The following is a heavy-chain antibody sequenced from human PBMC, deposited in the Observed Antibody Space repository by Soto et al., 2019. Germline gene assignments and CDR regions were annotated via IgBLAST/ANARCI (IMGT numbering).Heavy chain of an antibody. Sequence: SETLSLTCTVSGGSISSGGYYWSWIRQHPGKGLEWIGYIYNIGSTYYNPSLKSRVTISVDTSKNQFSLNLSSVTAADTAVYYCARDGYSFGYSVDYWGQGTLVTVSS. CDR3: ARDGYSFGYSVDY. V-gene: IGHV4-31*03. D-gene: IGHD5-18*01. CDR1: GGSISSGGYY. J-gene: IGHJ4*02. CDR2: IYNIGST.